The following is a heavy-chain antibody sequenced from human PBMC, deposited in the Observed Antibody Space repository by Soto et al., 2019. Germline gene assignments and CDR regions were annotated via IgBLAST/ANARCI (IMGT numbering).Heavy chain of an antibody. J-gene: IGHJ4*02. Sequence: QVQLVQSGAEVKKPGASVKVSCKASGYTFTNYGIVWVRQAPGQGLEWMGWISAYNTNADYAQMFQGRVTMTADTSTSTAYMELWSLRSDDTAVYYCATTHRAGWSIHWGQGTLVTVSS. V-gene: IGHV1-18*01. D-gene: IGHD6-19*01. CDR3: ATTHRAGWSIH. CDR2: ISAYNTNA. CDR1: GYTFTNYG.